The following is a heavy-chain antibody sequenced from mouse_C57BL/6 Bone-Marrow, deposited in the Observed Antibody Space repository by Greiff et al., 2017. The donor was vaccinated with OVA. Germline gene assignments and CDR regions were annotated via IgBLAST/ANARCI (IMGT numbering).Heavy chain of an antibody. D-gene: IGHD1-1*01. CDR3: ARDYYCSSLYWYFDV. Sequence: QVQLQQSDAELVKPGASVKISCKVSGYTFTDHTIHWMKQRPEQGLEWIGYIYPRDGSTKYNEKFKGKATLTADKSSSTAYMQLNSLTSEDSAVYFCARDYYCSSLYWYFDVWGTGTTVTVSS. J-gene: IGHJ1*03. CDR2: IYPRDGST. V-gene: IGHV1-78*01. CDR1: GYTFTDHT.